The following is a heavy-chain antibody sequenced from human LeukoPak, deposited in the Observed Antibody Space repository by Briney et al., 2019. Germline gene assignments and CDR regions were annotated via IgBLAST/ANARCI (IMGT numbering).Heavy chain of an antibody. Sequence: GGSLRLSCAASGFTFDDYTMHWVRQAPGKGLEWVSVISRDAYSTVYADSVKGRFTISRDNSKNTLYLQMNSLRAEDTAVYYCAKDSGSSRLPSINCYYHGMDVWGQGTTVTVSS. D-gene: IGHD6-13*01. CDR2: ISRDAYST. V-gene: IGHV3-43*01. J-gene: IGHJ6*02. CDR3: AKDSGSSRLPSINCYYHGMDV. CDR1: GFTFDDYT.